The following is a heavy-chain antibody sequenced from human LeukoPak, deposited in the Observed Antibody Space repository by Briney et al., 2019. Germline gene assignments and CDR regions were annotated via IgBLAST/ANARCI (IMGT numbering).Heavy chain of an antibody. J-gene: IGHJ4*02. CDR2: ISGSGGST. V-gene: IGHV3-23*01. Sequence: GGSLRLSCAASGFSVTTNYMSWVRQAPGTGLEWVSGISGSGGSTYYADSVKGRFTISRDNSKNTLYLQMNSLRAENTAVYYCAKCPPYCTNGVCYTQKYYFDYWGQGTLVTVSS. CDR1: GFSVTTNY. CDR3: AKCPPYCTNGVCYTQKYYFDY. D-gene: IGHD2-8*01.